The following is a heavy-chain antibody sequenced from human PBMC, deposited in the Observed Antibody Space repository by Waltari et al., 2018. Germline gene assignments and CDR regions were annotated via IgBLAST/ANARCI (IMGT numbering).Heavy chain of an antibody. D-gene: IGHD6-13*01. CDR1: GYTFNSYD. CDR2: LDANSGNT. CDR3: ARGLSAGDI. Sequence: QVQLVQSGAEVKKPGASVKVSCKASGYTFNSYDIHWMRQATGQGREWIGRLDANSGNTGYAQKFQGRVTITRNTSISTAYMELSSLRSEDTAVYYCARGLSAGDIWGEGTMVTVSS. V-gene: IGHV1-8*03. J-gene: IGHJ3*02.